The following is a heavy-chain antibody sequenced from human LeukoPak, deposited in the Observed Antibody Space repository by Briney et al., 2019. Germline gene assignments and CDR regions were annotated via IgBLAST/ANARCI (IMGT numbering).Heavy chain of an antibody. CDR3: ARDRPTLTGYYPFDY. CDR2: ISSSGSDI. CDR1: GFTFSNYE. V-gene: IGHV3-48*03. J-gene: IGHJ4*02. D-gene: IGHD3-9*01. Sequence: GGSLRLSCAASGFTFSNYEMHWVRQAPGKGLGWVSYISSSGSDIYYADSVKGRFTISRDNAKNSLYLQMSSLRAEDTAVYYCARDRPTLTGYYPFDYWGQGTLVTVSS.